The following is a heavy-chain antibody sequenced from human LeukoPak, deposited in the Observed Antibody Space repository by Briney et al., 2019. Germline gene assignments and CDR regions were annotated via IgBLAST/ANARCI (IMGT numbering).Heavy chain of an antibody. D-gene: IGHD3-9*01. V-gene: IGHV4-38-2*01. CDR3: ASLRYFDWIFLFDY. CDR2: IYHSGSC. J-gene: IGHJ4*02. CDR1: GYSISSGYY. Sequence: SETLSLTCAVSGYSISSGYYWGWIQLPPGKGREWIGSIYHSGSCDYNPSLKSRVTISVDTSKNQYSLKLSSVTAADTAVYYCASLRYFDWIFLFDYWGQGTLVTVS.